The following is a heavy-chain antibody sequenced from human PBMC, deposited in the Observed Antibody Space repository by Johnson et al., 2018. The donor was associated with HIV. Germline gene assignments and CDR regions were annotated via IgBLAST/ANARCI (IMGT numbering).Heavy chain of an antibody. V-gene: IGHV3-7*04. J-gene: IGHJ3*02. CDR1: GFTFSSFW. D-gene: IGHD2/OR15-2a*01. CDR3: TTGAFHAYDM. CDR2: IKDDGSEK. Sequence: VQLVESGGGLVQPGGSLRLSCAASGFTFSSFWMTWVRQAPGKGLEWVANIKDDGSEKSYVDSVKGRFTISRDNAKNSLYLQMNSLRAEDTAVYYCTTGAFHAYDMWGQGTMVTVSS.